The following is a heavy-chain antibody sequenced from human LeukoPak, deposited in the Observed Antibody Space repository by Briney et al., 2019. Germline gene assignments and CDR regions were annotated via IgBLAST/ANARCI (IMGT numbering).Heavy chain of an antibody. J-gene: IGHJ3*02. CDR3: ARDLVVTDHDAFDI. Sequence: GASVKVSCKASGGTFSSYAISWVRQAPGQGLEWMGRIIPILGIANYAQKFQGRATITADKSTSTAYMELSSLRSEDTAVYYCARDLVVTDHDAFDIWGQGTMVTVSS. V-gene: IGHV1-69*04. CDR2: IIPILGIA. CDR1: GGTFSSYA. D-gene: IGHD2-15*01.